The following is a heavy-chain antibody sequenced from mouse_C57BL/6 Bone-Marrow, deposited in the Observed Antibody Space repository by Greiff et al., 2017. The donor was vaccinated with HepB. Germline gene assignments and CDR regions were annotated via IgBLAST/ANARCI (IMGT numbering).Heavy chain of an antibody. CDR2: INPSTGGT. CDR1: GYSFTGYY. Sequence: VQLQQSGPELVKPGASVKISCKASGYSFTGYYMNWVKQSPEKSLEWIGEINPSTGGTTYNQKFKAKATLTVDKSSSTAYMQLKSLTSEDSAVYDCAREATVVAPYFDYWGQGTTLTVSS. D-gene: IGHD1-1*01. J-gene: IGHJ2*01. CDR3: AREATVVAPYFDY. V-gene: IGHV1-42*01.